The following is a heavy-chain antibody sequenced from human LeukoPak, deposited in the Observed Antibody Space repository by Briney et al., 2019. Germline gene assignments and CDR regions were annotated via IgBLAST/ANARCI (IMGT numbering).Heavy chain of an antibody. CDR3: ARGFGSSTSYVFDFDF. CDR1: GGTFSSYG. J-gene: IGHJ4*02. V-gene: IGHV1-69*04. CDR2: IIPILDIT. Sequence: GASVKLSCMASGGTFSSYGISWVRQSPGQGLEWMGRIIPILDITNYAQKFQGRVTITADKSTSTAYMELSSLRSEDTAVYFCARGFGSSTSYVFDFDFWGQGP. D-gene: IGHD3-16*01.